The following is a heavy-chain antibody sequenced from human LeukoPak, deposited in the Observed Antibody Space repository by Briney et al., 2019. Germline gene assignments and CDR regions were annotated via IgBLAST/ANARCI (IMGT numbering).Heavy chain of an antibody. V-gene: IGHV4-31*03. CDR2: IYYSGST. CDR1: AGSISSGGYY. J-gene: IGHJ5*02. CDR3: ARNWGTANWFDL. Sequence: PSQTLSFTCTVSAGSISSGGYYWSWLRQHLGKGLERIGYIYYSGSTYYNPSLKSRATISVDTSKNKFSLKLRSVTAADTALYYCARNWGTANWFDLWGEGTLVTVSS. D-gene: IGHD7-27*01.